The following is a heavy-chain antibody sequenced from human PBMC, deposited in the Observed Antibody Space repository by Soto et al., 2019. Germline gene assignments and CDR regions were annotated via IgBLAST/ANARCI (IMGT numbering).Heavy chain of an antibody. V-gene: IGHV4-39*01. J-gene: IGHJ4*02. Sequence: SETLSLTCTVSGGSISSSTYFWGWIRQPPGKGLEWIGSIDYSGTTYYNTSLRTRATISVDTSKNQFSLMLTSVTAADTAVYYCAGADRSGYYPFWGQGTLVTVSS. CDR1: GGSISSSTYF. CDR2: IDYSGTT. D-gene: IGHD3-22*01. CDR3: AGADRSGYYPF.